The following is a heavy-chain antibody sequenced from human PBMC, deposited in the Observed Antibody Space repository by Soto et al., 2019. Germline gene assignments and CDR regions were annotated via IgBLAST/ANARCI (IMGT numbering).Heavy chain of an antibody. CDR2: IYPGDSDT. D-gene: IGHD2-15*01. CDR1: GYSFTSYW. J-gene: IGHJ3*02. Sequence: PGESLKISCKGSGYSFTSYWIGWVRQMPGKGLEWMGIIYPGDSDTRYSPSFQGQVTISADKSISTAYLQWSSLKASDTAMYYCARPTTDVVVVVATFLTSDFDTWSQDTILTVSS. CDR3: ARPTTDVVVVVATFLTSDFDT. V-gene: IGHV5-51*01.